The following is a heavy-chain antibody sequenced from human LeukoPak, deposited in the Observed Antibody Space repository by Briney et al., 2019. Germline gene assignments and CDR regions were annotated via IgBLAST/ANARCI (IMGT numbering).Heavy chain of an antibody. CDR3: TTDPPVVVRLVKA. D-gene: IGHD2-15*01. J-gene: IGHJ5*02. CDR2: IKSKTDGGTT. CDR1: GFTFSNAW. Sequence: GGSLRLSCAASGFTFSNAWMGWVRQAPGKGLEWVGRIKSKTDGGTTDYAAPVKGRFTISRDDSKNTLYLQMNSLKTEDTAVYYCTTDPPVVVRLVKAWGQGTLVTVSS. V-gene: IGHV3-15*01.